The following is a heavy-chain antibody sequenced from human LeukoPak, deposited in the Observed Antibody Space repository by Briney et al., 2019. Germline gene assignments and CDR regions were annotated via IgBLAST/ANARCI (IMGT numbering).Heavy chain of an antibody. CDR3: ADSSGYYYAAFDY. CDR1: GGSISSSSYY. D-gene: IGHD3-22*01. J-gene: IGHJ4*02. CDR2: IYYSGSP. V-gene: IGHV4-39*01. Sequence: SETLSLICTVSGGSISSSSYYWRGIRKPPGKGLEWYGSIYYSGSPYYHPSLKSRDTISVDTSKNQFSLKLSSVTAAVTAVYYCADSSGYYYAAFDYWGQGTLVTVSS.